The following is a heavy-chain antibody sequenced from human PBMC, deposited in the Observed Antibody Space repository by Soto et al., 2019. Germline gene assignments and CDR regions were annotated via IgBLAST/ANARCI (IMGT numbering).Heavy chain of an antibody. CDR2: IYYSGST. V-gene: IGHV4-61*01. J-gene: IGHJ6*02. CDR3: ARDTCSSTSCPTYYYYYGMDV. Sequence: SETLSLTCTVSGGSVSSGSYYWSWIRQPPGKGLEWIGYIYYSGSTNYNPSLKSRVTISVDTSKNQFSLKLSSVTAADTAVYYCARDTCSSTSCPTYYYYYGMDVWGQGTTVTVSS. CDR1: GGSVSSGSYY. D-gene: IGHD2-2*01.